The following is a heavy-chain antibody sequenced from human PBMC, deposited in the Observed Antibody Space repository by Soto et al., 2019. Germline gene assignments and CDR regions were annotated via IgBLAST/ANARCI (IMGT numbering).Heavy chain of an antibody. CDR1: GYTFTSYG. CDR2: ISAYNGNT. D-gene: IGHD3-22*01. CDR3: ARWKNTMMVRYYGMDV. Sequence: GASVKVSCKTSGYTFTSYGISWVRQAPGQGLEWMGWISAYNGNTNYAQKLQGRVTMTTDTSTSTAYMELRSLRSDDTAVYYCARWKNTMMVRYYGMDVWGQGTTVTVSS. J-gene: IGHJ6*02. V-gene: IGHV1-18*01.